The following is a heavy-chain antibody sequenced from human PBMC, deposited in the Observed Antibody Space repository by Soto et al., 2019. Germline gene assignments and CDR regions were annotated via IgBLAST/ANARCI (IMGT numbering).Heavy chain of an antibody. J-gene: IGHJ4*02. CDR3: AREPSI. CDR2: IYYSGGT. V-gene: IGHV4-31*03. Sequence: QVQLQESGPGLVKPSQTLSLTCTVSGGSISSGGYCWNWIRQHPGKGLEWIGYIYYSGGTYYNPSLKSRVTISVDTSKNQFSLKLSSVTAADTAVYYCAREPSIWGQGTLVPVSS. CDR1: GGSISSGGYC.